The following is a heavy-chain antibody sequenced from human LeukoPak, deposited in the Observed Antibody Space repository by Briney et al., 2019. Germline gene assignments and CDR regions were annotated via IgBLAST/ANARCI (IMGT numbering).Heavy chain of an antibody. Sequence: SQTLSLTCTVSGGSISSYYWSWIRQPPGKGLEWIGYVYYSGSTNYNPSLKSRVYISVDTSKNQFSLKLRSVTAADTAVYYCVRAAGSSSWSTWGQGALVTVSS. D-gene: IGHD6-13*01. CDR2: VYYSGST. V-gene: IGHV4-59*01. CDR1: GGSISSYY. CDR3: VRAAGSSSWST. J-gene: IGHJ5*02.